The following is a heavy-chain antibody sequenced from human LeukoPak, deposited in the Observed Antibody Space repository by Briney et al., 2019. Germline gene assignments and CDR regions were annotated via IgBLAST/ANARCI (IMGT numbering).Heavy chain of an antibody. J-gene: IGHJ4*02. CDR2: INPNSGGT. Sequence: GASVKVSCKASGYTFTGYYMHWVRQAPGQGLEWMGWINPNSGGTNYAQKFQGRVTMTRDTSISTAYMELSRLRSDDTAVYYCARDRRYYGSGTPGFDYWGQGTLVTVSS. CDR1: GYTFTGYY. CDR3: ARDRRYYGSGTPGFDY. V-gene: IGHV1-2*02. D-gene: IGHD3-10*01.